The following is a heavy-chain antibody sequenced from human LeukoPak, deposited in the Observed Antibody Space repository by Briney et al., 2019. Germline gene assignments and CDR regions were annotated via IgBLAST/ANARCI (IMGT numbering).Heavy chain of an antibody. CDR2: SNPNSGAT. CDR1: GYTFTAYY. Sequence: ASVTVSCKASGYTFTAYYMHWVRQAPGQGLEWMGWSNPNSGATNYAQKFQGSVTITSDTSISTAYMELSRLRSDDTALYYCARERGDYCGDAQFDYWGQGTLVTVSS. J-gene: IGHJ4*02. D-gene: IGHD4-23*01. CDR3: ARERGDYCGDAQFDY. V-gene: IGHV1-2*02.